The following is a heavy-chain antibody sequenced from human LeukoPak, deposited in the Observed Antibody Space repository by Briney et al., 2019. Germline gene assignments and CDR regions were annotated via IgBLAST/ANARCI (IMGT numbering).Heavy chain of an antibody. J-gene: IGHJ4*02. CDR3: ARDPLAGYGDYFFDY. CDR2: MNYSGST. Sequence: SETLSLTCTVSGGSISSFYWSWIRQPPGKRLEWIGDMNYSGSTNYSPSLKSRVTMSVDTSKNQFSLKLSSVTAADTAVYYCARDPLAGYGDYFFDYWGQGTLVTVSS. D-gene: IGHD3-10*01. CDR1: GGSISSFY. V-gene: IGHV4-59*01.